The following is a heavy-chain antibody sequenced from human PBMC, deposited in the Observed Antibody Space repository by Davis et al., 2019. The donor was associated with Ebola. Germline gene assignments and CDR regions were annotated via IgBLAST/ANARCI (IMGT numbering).Heavy chain of an antibody. V-gene: IGHV3-7*03. Sequence: GSLRLSCAASGFTFISYWMNWVRQAPGKGLEWVANIKQDGSEKYYVDSVKGRFTISRDNAKNSLYLQMNSLRAEDTAVYYCARRRIAAAVLDYWGQGTLVTVSS. CDR3: ARRRIAAAVLDY. CDR1: GFTFISYW. D-gene: IGHD6-13*01. CDR2: IKQDGSEK. J-gene: IGHJ4*02.